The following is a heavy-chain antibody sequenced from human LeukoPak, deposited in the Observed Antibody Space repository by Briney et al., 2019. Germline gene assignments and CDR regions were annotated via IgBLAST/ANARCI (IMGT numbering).Heavy chain of an antibody. CDR2: IYYSGRT. CDR1: GGSISSYY. Sequence: SETLSLTCSVSGGSISSYYWSWIRQPPGKGLEWIGYIYYSGRTNYNPSLKSRVTISVDTSKNQFSLTLSSVTAADTAVYYCARDVGARLPGYWGQGTLVTVSS. V-gene: IGHV4-59*01. CDR3: ARDVGARLPGY. D-gene: IGHD6-6*01. J-gene: IGHJ4*02.